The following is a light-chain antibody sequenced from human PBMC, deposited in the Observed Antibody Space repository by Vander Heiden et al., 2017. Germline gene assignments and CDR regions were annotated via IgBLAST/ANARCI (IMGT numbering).Light chain of an antibody. J-gene: IGKJ1*01. CDR3: QQDNNWPRT. CDR1: QSVSIN. V-gene: IGKV3-15*01. Sequence: EIVMTQSPATLSVSPGERVTLSCRASQSVSINLACYQQKPVQAPRLLIYVASTRATVIPARFSGSVSGTEFTLTISILQSDDSAVYYCQQDNNWPRTFGQGTKVEIK. CDR2: VAS.